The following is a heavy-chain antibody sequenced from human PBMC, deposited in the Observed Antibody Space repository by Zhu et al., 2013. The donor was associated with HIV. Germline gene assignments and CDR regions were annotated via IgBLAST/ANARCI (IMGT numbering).Heavy chain of an antibody. CDR1: GFTFSSYS. V-gene: IGHV3-21*01. CDR3: ARDPIEVYSSSALGGMDV. J-gene: IGHJ6*02. CDR2: ISSSSSYI. Sequence: EVQLVESGGGLVKPGGSLRLSCAASGFTFSSYSMNWVRQAPGKGLEWVSSISSSSSYIYYADSVKGRFTISRDNAKNSLYLQMNSLRAEDTAVYYCARDPIEVYSSSALGGMDVWGQGTTVTVSS. D-gene: IGHD6-6*01.